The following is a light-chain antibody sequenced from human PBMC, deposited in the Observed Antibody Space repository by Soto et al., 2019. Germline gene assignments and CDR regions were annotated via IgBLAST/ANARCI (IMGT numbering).Light chain of an antibody. J-gene: IGLJ2*01. Sequence: QSALTQPASVSGSPGQSITISCTGSSSDVGSYNLVSWYQQEPGKAPKLMIYEGSKRPSGVSNRFSGSNSGNTASLTISGLQAEDEADYYCCSYAGSSNVVFGGGTKLTVL. CDR3: CSYAGSSNVV. CDR1: SSDVGSYNL. CDR2: EGS. V-gene: IGLV2-23*01.